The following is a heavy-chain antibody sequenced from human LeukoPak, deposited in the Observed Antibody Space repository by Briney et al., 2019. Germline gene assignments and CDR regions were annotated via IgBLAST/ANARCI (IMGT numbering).Heavy chain of an antibody. CDR1: GGSIRGYY. CDR2: IYYSGST. J-gene: IGHJ5*02. V-gene: IGHV4-59*01. Sequence: SETLSLTCSVSGGSIRGYYWSWLRQPPGKGLEWIGYIYYSGSTNYNPSLKSRVTISVDKSKRQFSLNLTSVTAADTAVYYCARGGDYCNSFDPWGQGTLVSVSS. D-gene: IGHD4-17*01. CDR3: ARGGDYCNSFDP.